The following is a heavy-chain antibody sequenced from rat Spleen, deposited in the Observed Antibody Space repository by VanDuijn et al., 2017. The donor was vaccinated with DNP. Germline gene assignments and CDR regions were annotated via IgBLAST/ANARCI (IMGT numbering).Heavy chain of an antibody. V-gene: IGHV5S23*01. D-gene: IGHD1-11*01. J-gene: IGHJ2*01. CDR1: GFTFSDYD. CDR2: ISSSGGST. Sequence: EVQLVESGGGLVQPGNSLKLSCAASGFTFSDYDMAWVRQAPTKGLEWVTSISSSGGSTYYRDSVKGRFTISRDNAKNTLYLQMNSLRSEDTATYYCARGPNYGSGPDYFEYWGQGVMVTVSS. CDR3: ARGPNYGSGPDYFEY.